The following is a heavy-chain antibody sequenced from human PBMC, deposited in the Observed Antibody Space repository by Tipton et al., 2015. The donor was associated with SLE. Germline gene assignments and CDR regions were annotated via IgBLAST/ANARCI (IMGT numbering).Heavy chain of an antibody. CDR1: GGSISSGSYY. Sequence: LRLSCTVSGGSISSGSYYWSWIRQPAGKGLEWIGYIYTSGSTNYNPSLKSRVTISADTSKNHLSLKLSSVTAADTAVYYCAREDPYYYDSSGSIGHAFDIWGQGTMVTVS. J-gene: IGHJ3*02. D-gene: IGHD3-22*01. CDR2: IYTSGST. V-gene: IGHV4-61*09. CDR3: AREDPYYYDSSGSIGHAFDI.